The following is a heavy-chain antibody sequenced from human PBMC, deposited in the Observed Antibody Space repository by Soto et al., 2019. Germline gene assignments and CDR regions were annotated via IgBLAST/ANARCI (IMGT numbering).Heavy chain of an antibody. CDR2: IRSKAYGGTT. V-gene: IGHV3-49*03. CDR1: GFTFCDYA. J-gene: IGHJ4*02. CDR3: TRDRLGVVIFDY. Sequence: GGPLRLSCTASGFTFCDYAMSWFRQAPGKGLEWVGFIRSKAYGGTTEYAASVKGRFTISRDDSKSIAYLQMNSLKTEDTAVYYCTRDRLGVVIFDYWRQGTLVPVAS. D-gene: IGHD3-3*01.